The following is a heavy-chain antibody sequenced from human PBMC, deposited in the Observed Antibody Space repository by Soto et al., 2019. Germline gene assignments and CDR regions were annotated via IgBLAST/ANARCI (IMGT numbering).Heavy chain of an antibody. V-gene: IGHV1-69*01. J-gene: IGHJ4*02. CDR2: FMHMFGTA. Sequence: QVQLLQSWAEVQKPGSSVRVSCKTSGVTFNSYSLHWVRQAPGQGLEWMGGFMHMFGTANYAQKFQCRVTFTADDSTSTAYMDLSNLRSAATAVYYCSSGSHSFGGSGYSGVDYWGQGTQVTVSS. CDR1: GVTFNSYS. CDR3: SSGSHSFGGSGYSGVDY. D-gene: IGHD3-22*01.